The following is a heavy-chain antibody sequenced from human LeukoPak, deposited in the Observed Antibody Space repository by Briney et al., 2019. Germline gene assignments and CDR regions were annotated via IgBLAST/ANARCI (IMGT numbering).Heavy chain of an antibody. Sequence: SVKASCKASGGTFSSYAISWVRQAPGQGLEWMGRIIPILGIANYAQKFQGRVTITADKSTSTAYMELSSLRSEDTAVYYCASGYLVSYGMDVWGQGTTVTVSS. V-gene: IGHV1-69*04. CDR2: IIPILGIA. D-gene: IGHD5-18*01. CDR3: ASGYLVSYGMDV. CDR1: GGTFSSYA. J-gene: IGHJ6*02.